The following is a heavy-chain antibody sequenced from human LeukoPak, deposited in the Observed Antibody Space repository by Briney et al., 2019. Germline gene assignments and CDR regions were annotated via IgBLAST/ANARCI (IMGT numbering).Heavy chain of an antibody. J-gene: IGHJ4*02. D-gene: IGHD2-15*01. V-gene: IGHV3-74*01. CDR3: ARWDCSGGNCNSGSRFIDY. CDR1: GFTFSSYW. CDR2: INPDGTST. Sequence: GGSLRLSCAASGFTFSSYWMHWVRQAPGKGLVWVSRINPDGTSTTYADSVKGRFTISRDNAKNTLYLQMDSLRAEDTAVYYCARWDCSGGNCNSGSRFIDYGGQGTLVTVSS.